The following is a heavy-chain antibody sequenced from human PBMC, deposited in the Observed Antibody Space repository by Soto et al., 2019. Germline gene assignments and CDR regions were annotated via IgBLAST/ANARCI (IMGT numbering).Heavy chain of an antibody. Sequence: QITLKESGPTLVKPTQTLTLTCTFSGFSLSSTRMAVGWIRQPPGKALEWLALIYWDDDKRYSPFLKIRLTITTDTSKNQVVLTMSNMDPVDTARYYCAHIVVAGLGYYFDYWGQGTLVTVSS. CDR1: GFSLSSTRMA. CDR2: IYWDDDK. CDR3: AHIVVAGLGYYFDY. D-gene: IGHD6-19*01. V-gene: IGHV2-5*02. J-gene: IGHJ4*02.